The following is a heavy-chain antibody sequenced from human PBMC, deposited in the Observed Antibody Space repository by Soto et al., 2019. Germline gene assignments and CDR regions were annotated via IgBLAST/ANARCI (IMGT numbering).Heavy chain of an antibody. CDR3: AKSPGMYYYDSSGYYHYDY. J-gene: IGHJ4*02. Sequence: GSLRLSCAASGFTFSSYGMHWVRQAPGKGLEWVAVIWYDGSNKYYADSVKGRFTISRDNSKNTLYLQMNSLRAEDTAVYFCAKSPGMYYYDSSGYYHYDYWGQGTLVTVSS. V-gene: IGHV3-33*06. D-gene: IGHD3-22*01. CDR1: GFTFSSYG. CDR2: IWYDGSNK.